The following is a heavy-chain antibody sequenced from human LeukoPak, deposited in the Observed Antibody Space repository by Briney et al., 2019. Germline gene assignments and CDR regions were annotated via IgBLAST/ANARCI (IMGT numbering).Heavy chain of an antibody. CDR3: ARLSSGWAHFDY. Sequence: SETLSLTCTVSGGSISSYYWSWIRQPPGKGLEWIGYTYYSGSTNYNPSLESRVTISVDTSKNQFSLKLSSVTAADTAVYYCARLSSGWAHFDYWGQGTLVTVSS. D-gene: IGHD6-19*01. J-gene: IGHJ4*02. CDR1: GGSISSYY. V-gene: IGHV4-59*01. CDR2: TYYSGST.